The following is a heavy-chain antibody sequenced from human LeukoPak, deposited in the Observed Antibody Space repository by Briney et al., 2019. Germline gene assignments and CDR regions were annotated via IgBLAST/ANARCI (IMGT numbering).Heavy chain of an antibody. CDR1: GGSISSYY. CDR3: ASSKPQYSTGWYYFDY. Sequence: SETLSLTCTVSGGSISSYYWSWIRQPPGKGLEWIGHIYYSGSTNYNPSLKSRVTISIDTSKNQFSLKLTPATAADTAVYYCASSKPQYSTGWYYFDYWGQGTLVTVSS. CDR2: IYYSGST. J-gene: IGHJ4*02. V-gene: IGHV4-59*01. D-gene: IGHD6-19*01.